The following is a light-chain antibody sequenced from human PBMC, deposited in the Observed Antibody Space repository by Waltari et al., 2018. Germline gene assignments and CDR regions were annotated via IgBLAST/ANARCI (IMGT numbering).Light chain of an antibody. CDR1: QSISSY. Sequence: DIQMTQSPSSLSASVGDRVTITCRASQSISSYLNWYQQKPGNAPKLLIYAASSLQSGVPSRFSGSGSGTDFTLTISSLQPEDFATYYCQQSYSTPYGFGQGTKLEIK. CDR3: QQSYSTPYG. CDR2: AAS. J-gene: IGKJ2*03. V-gene: IGKV1-39*01.